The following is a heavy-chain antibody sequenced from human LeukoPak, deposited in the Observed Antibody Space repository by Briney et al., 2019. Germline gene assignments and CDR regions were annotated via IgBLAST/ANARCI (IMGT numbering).Heavy chain of an antibody. V-gene: IGHV4-59*12. J-gene: IGHJ4*02. D-gene: IGHD3-10*01. Sequence: SETLSPTCTVSGGSISGYSWSWIRQPPGKGLEWIGYIYYSGSTDYNPSLKSRVTLSLDTSKNQFSLNLRSVTAADTAIYFCARRHPYYYGSGTYSREDWGQGTLVTVSS. CDR2: IYYSGST. CDR3: ARRHPYYYGSGTYSRED. CDR1: GGSISGYS.